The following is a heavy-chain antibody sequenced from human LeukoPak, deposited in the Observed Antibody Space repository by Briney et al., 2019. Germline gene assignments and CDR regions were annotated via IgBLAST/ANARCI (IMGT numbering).Heavy chain of an antibody. CDR1: GFSISTKY. CDR2: VYSDGTT. CDR3: ARDGRRGYSYGYVYYYYGMDA. Sequence: GGSLRLSCAASGFSISTKYMSWVRQAPGKGLEWVSVVYSDGTTHYADSVEGRFTISRDNSKNTLYLQMGSLRAEDMAVYYCARDGRRGYSYGYVYYYYGMDAWGQGTTVTVSS. V-gene: IGHV3-53*05. D-gene: IGHD5-18*01. J-gene: IGHJ6*02.